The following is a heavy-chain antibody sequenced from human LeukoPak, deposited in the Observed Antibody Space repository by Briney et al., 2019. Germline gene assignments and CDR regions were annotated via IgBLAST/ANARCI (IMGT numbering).Heavy chain of an antibody. Sequence: GRPLRLSCAASVFTFSSYWMHCVRQAPGKGLVGVSRINSDGSSTSYTDSVKGRFTISRDNAKNTLYLQMNSLRAEDTAVYYCARCIAGTWFDPWGQGTLVTVSS. CDR2: INSDGSST. V-gene: IGHV3-74*01. D-gene: IGHD6-13*01. CDR3: ARCIAGTWFDP. CDR1: VFTFSSYW. J-gene: IGHJ5*02.